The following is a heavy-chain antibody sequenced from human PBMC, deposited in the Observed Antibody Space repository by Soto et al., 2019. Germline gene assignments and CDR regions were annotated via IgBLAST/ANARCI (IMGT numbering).Heavy chain of an antibody. D-gene: IGHD3-9*01. Sequence: QVQLVQSGAEVKKPGASVKVSCKASGYTFTSYDINWVRQATGQGLAWLGWMNPNCGNTGYAQKFQGRVTMTRNTSISTAYIELSSLRSEDTAVYYCARGSGRYFGWLLSDFDYCGQGTLVTVSS. J-gene: IGHJ4*02. V-gene: IGHV1-8*01. CDR1: GYTFTSYD. CDR2: MNPNCGNT. CDR3: ARGSGRYFGWLLSDFDY.